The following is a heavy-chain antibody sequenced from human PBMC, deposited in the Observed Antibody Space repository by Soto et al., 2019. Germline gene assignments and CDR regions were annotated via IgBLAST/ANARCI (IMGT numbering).Heavy chain of an antibody. J-gene: IGHJ3*02. CDR3: ARLPQQLVLEYAFDI. D-gene: IGHD6-13*01. CDR2: IDPSDSYT. Sequence: GESLKISCKGSGYSFTSYWISWVRQMPGKGLEWMGRIDPSDSYTNYSPSFQGHVTISADKSISTAYLQWSSLKASDTAMYYCARLPQQLVLEYAFDIWGQGTMVTVSS. V-gene: IGHV5-10-1*01. CDR1: GYSFTSYW.